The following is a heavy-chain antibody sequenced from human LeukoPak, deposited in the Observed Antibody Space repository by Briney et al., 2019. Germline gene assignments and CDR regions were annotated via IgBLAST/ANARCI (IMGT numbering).Heavy chain of an antibody. CDR1: GFTFSSYG. J-gene: IGHJ3*02. Sequence: GGSLRLSCAASGFTFSSYGMTWVRQAPGKGLEWVSSISSSSSYIYYADSVKGRFTISRDNAKNSLYLQMNSLRAEDTAVYYCARDPLDWNYGSNAFDIWGQGTMVTVSS. CDR2: ISSSSSYI. CDR3: ARDPLDWNYGSNAFDI. D-gene: IGHD1-7*01. V-gene: IGHV3-21*01.